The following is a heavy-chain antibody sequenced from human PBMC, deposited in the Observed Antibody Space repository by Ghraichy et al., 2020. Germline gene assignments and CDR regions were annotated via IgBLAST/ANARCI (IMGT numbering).Heavy chain of an antibody. J-gene: IGHJ2*01. CDR2: IYYSGST. V-gene: IGHV4-39*01. CDR3: ARNKSRGWNEGWNFDL. Sequence: GSLRLSCSVSGGSISDSSHYWGWIRQPPGKGLEWIGSIYYSGSTTYNPSLKSRVTIAVDTSKNQFSLELRSVTAADTAVYYCARNKSRGWNEGWNFDLWGRGALVTVSS. CDR1: GGSISDSSHY. D-gene: IGHD1-1*01.